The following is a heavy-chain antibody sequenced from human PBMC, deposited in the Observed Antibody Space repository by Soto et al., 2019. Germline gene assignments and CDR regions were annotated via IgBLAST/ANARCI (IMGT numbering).Heavy chain of an antibody. CDR2: ISYDGSNK. D-gene: IGHD5-18*01. V-gene: IGHV3-30*18. CDR1: GFTFSSYG. Sequence: GGSLRLSCAASGFTFSSYGMHWVRQAPGKGLEWVAVISYDGSNKYYADSVKGRFTISRDNSKNTLYLQMNSLRAEDTALYYCAKSPDLYSYGYDLVDYWGQGTLVTVSS. J-gene: IGHJ4*02. CDR3: AKSPDLYSYGYDLVDY.